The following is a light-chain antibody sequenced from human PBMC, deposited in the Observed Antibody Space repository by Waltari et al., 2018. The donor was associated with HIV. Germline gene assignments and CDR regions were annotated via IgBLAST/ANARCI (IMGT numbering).Light chain of an antibody. CDR1: QSISSY. CDR3: QQSYSTLGT. CDR2: AAS. Sequence: DIQMTQSPSSLSASVGDRVTITCRASQSISSYLNWYQQKPGKAPKLLIYAASSLQSGVPSRFSGSGSGTDFTLTISSLQPEDFATYYCQQSYSTLGTFGQGTKVEIK. J-gene: IGKJ1*01. V-gene: IGKV1-39*01.